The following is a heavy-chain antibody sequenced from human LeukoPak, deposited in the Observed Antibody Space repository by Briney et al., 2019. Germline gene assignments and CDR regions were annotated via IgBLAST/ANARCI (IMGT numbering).Heavy chain of an antibody. J-gene: IGHJ3*02. CDR2: IYNSANT. CDR1: GDSISSSSYC. V-gene: IGHV4-39*01. CDR3: ARHSRSAYTGYENAFDI. Sequence: KPSETLSLTCTVSGDSISSSSYCWDWIRQPPGKGLEWIRNIYNSANTHYNPSLKTRITMSVDTSKNQFSLKLNSVTAADTGIYYCARHSRSAYTGYENAFDIWGQGTMVTVSS. D-gene: IGHD5-12*01.